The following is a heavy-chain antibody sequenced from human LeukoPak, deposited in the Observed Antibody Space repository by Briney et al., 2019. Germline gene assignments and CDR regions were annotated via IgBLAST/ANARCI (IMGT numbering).Heavy chain of an antibody. CDR3: ARQGMSDAGLIFDC. J-gene: IGHJ4*02. CDR2: IYSSGTT. V-gene: IGHV4-59*08. D-gene: IGHD2-8*01. Sequence: SETLSLTCPVYAGSIDGYYWSWVRPLPGKGLEWIENIYSSGTTSYNPSLKSRVTISVDTSKSQLSLRLNSVSDADTAVYYCARQGMSDAGLIFDCGGQGTLVTVSS. CDR1: AGSIDGYY.